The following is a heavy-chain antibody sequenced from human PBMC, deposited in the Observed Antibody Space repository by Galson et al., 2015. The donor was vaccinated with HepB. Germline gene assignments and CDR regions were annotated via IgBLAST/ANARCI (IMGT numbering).Heavy chain of an antibody. D-gene: IGHD2-2*01. CDR2: ISRGGDDK. V-gene: IGHV3-21*06. CDR3: ARGLRLRDSNVVVPPAPDY. CDR1: GFTFSTYD. J-gene: IGHJ4*01. Sequence: SLRLSCAASGFTFSTYDMNWVRQAPGKGLEWVSFISRGGDDKYYTDTLRGRFTISRDDAKNSLYPQINSSTVEDTAVYYCARGLRLRDSNVVVPPAPDYWGHGTLVTVSS.